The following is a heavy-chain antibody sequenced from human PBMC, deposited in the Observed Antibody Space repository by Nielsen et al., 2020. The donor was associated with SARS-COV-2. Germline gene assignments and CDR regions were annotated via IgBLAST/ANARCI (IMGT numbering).Heavy chain of an antibody. CDR1: GFTFDDYA. Sequence: LKISCAASGFTFDDYAMHWVRQAPGKGLEWVSGISRNSGSIAYADSVKGRFTISRDNAKNSLHLQMNSLHQGPIGLPPGTLLQEHLWG. J-gene: IGHJ6*01. CDR3: TLLQEHL. CDR2: ISRNSGSI. V-gene: IGHV3-9*01.